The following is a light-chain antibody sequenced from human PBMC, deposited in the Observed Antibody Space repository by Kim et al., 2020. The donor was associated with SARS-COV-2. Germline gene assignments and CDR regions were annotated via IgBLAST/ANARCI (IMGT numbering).Light chain of an antibody. CDR2: EDN. CDR3: QSYDGYNQRV. Sequence: NFMLTQPHSVSESPGKTVTISCTRSSAGIGSNYVQWYQQRPGSAPTTVTYEDNRRPSVVPDRFSGSIDSSSNSASLTISGLKTEDEADYYCQSYDGYNQRVFGGGTQLTVL. CDR1: SAGIGSNY. J-gene: IGLJ3*02. V-gene: IGLV6-57*03.